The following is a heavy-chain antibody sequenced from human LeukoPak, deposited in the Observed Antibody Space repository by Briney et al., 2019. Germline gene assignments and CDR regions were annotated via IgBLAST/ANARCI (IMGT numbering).Heavy chain of an antibody. V-gene: IGHV3-7*01. D-gene: IGHD5-24*01. CDR3: ATRKTTIVGDWFDY. Sequence: GGSLRLSCAASGFTFSTYWMSWVRQAPGKGLEWVANIKQDGSEKYYVDFVRGRFTISRDNAKNALYLQMNSLSPDDTAVYYCATRKTTIVGDWFDYWGQGTLVTVSS. CDR1: GFTFSTYW. CDR2: IKQDGSEK. J-gene: IGHJ4*02.